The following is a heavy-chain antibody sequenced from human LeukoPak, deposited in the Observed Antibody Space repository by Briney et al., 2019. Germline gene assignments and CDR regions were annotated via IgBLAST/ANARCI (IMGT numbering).Heavy chain of an antibody. D-gene: IGHD3-10*01. V-gene: IGHV4-34*01. CDR2: INHSGST. J-gene: IGHJ4*02. Sequence: SETLSLTCAVYGGSFSGYYWSWIRQPPGKGLEWIGEINHSGSTNYNPSLKSRVTISVDTSKNRFSLKLSSVTAADTAVYYCARGHVLYYYGSGSFNYWGQGTLVTVSS. CDR1: GGSFSGYY. CDR3: ARGHVLYYYGSGSFNY.